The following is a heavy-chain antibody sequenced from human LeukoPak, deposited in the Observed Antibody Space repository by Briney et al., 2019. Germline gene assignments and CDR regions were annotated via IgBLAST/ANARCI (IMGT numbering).Heavy chain of an antibody. D-gene: IGHD6-19*01. V-gene: IGHV1-18*01. J-gene: IGHJ4*02. Sequence: GASVKLSCKASGYTFTSYGISWVRQAPGQGLEWMGWISVYNGNIHYAQKLQGRVTMTTDTFTSTAYMELRSLTSDDTAIYYCARDAPSVAVAGGPDYWGQGTLVSVSS. CDR1: GYTFTSYG. CDR2: ISVYNGNI. CDR3: ARDAPSVAVAGGPDY.